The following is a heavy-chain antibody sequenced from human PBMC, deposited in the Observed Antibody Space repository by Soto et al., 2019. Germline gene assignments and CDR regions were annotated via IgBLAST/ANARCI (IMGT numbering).Heavy chain of an antibody. CDR1: GFTFNSQA. CDR3: AKGPMVYADLNHYGMDV. D-gene: IGHD2-8*01. V-gene: IGHV3-23*01. J-gene: IGHJ6*02. CDR2: ISPSAGSA. Sequence: EVQLLESGGGLVQPGGSLRLSCAASGFTFNSQAMSWVRQAPGKGLEWVSTISPSAGSAYYADSVKGRFTISRDNSKNTLYLQMNSLRAEDTAVYYCAKGPMVYADLNHYGMDVWGQGTTVTVSS.